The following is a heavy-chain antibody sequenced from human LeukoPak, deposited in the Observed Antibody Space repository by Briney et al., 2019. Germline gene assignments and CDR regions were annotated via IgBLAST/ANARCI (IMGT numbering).Heavy chain of an antibody. CDR1: GFTVSSNY. V-gene: IGHV3-33*06. Sequence: GGSLRLSCAASGFTVSSNYMSWVRQAPGKGLEWVAMIWYDGSNKYYADSVKGRLTISRENSKNTLYLQMNSLRAEDTAVYYCAKESGYCSSTSCFADAFDIWGQGTMVTVSS. D-gene: IGHD2-2*01. J-gene: IGHJ3*02. CDR2: IWYDGSNK. CDR3: AKESGYCSSTSCFADAFDI.